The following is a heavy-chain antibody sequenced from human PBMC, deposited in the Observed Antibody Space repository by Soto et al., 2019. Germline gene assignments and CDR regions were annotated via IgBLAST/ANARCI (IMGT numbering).Heavy chain of an antibody. V-gene: IGHV3-23*01. CDR2: ISGSGGST. CDR1: GFTFSSYA. D-gene: IGHD6-13*01. J-gene: IGHJ5*02. CDR3: SRSVIAAAGRWLDP. Sequence: GGSLRLSCAASGFTFSSYAMSWVRQAPGKGLEWVSAISGSGGSTYYADSVKGRFTISRDNSKNTLYLQMNSLRAEDTAVYYCSRSVIAAAGRWLDPWGQGTLVTFSS.